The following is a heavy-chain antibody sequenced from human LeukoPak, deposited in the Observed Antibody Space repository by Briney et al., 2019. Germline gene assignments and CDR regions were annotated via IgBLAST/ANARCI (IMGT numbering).Heavy chain of an antibody. J-gene: IGHJ4*02. CDR3: AKDPDEGGLGYFDY. CDR1: GFTFSSYA. V-gene: IGHV3-23*01. D-gene: IGHD1-14*01. Sequence: GGSLRLSCAASGFTFSSYAMSWVRQAPGKGLEWVSAISGSGGSTYYADSVKGRFTISRDNSKNTLSPQMNSLRAEDTAVYYCAKDPDEGGLGYFDYWGQGTLVTVSS. CDR2: ISGSGGST.